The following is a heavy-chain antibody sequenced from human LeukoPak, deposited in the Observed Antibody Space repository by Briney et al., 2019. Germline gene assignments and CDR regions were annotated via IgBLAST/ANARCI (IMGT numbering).Heavy chain of an antibody. V-gene: IGHV4-39*01. CDR2: MHHSGST. Sequence: WETLSLTCTVSGDSISTSTYYWGWIRQPPGKGLEWIGSMHHSGSTYYNPSLKSRVTISVDTSKNQFSLKLSSVTAADTAVYFCARRSPHDLYRYHFDCWGQGTLVTVSS. J-gene: IGHJ4*02. D-gene: IGHD3-16*01. CDR3: ARRSPHDLYRYHFDC. CDR1: GDSISTSTYY.